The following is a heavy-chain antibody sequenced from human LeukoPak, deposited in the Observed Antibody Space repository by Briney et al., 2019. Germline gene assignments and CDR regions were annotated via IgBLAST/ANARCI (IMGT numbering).Heavy chain of an antibody. CDR1: XYTFTGYY. CDR3: ARSIAAAGDFDY. J-gene: IGHJ4*02. D-gene: IGHD6-13*01. CDR2: INPNSGGT. Sequence: XXASXYTFTGYYMHXVRQAPGQGLEWMGRINPNSGGTNYAQKLQGRVTMTTDTSTSTAYMELRSLRSDDTAVYYCARSIAAAGDFDYWGQGTLVTVSS. V-gene: IGHV1-2*06.